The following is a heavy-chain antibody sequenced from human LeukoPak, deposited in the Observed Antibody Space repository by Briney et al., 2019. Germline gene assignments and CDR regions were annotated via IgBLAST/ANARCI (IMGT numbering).Heavy chain of an antibody. V-gene: IGHV1-69*05. D-gene: IGHD3-10*01. CDR2: IIPILGTA. CDR3: ARDGGSMVRGVITGRYYFDY. Sequence: GSSVKVSCKASGGTFSSYAISWVRQAPGQGLEWMGRIIPILGTANYAQKFQGRVTITTDESTSTAYMELSSLRSEDTAVYYCARDGGSMVRGVITGRYYFDYWGQGTLVTVSS. J-gene: IGHJ4*02. CDR1: GGTFSSYA.